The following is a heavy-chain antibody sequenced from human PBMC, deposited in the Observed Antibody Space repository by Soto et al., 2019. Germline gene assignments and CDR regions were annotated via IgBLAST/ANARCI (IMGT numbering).Heavy chain of an antibody. D-gene: IGHD2-8*01. CDR3: ARDHPYCTNGVCYTGYYFDY. CDR1: GFTFSSYG. V-gene: IGHV3-33*01. J-gene: IGHJ4*02. CDR2: IWYDGSNK. Sequence: GGSLRLSCAASGFTFSSYGMHWVRQAPGKGLEWVAVIWYDGSNKYYADSVKGRFTISRDNSKNTLYLQMNSLRAEDTAVYYCARDHPYCTNGVCYTGYYFDYWGQGTLVTVSS.